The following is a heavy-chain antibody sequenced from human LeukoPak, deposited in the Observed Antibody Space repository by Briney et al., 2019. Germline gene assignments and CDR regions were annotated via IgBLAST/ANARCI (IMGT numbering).Heavy chain of an antibody. CDR3: ARDYGGNPDY. Sequence: SETLSLTCNVSGGSVSSGSYYWSWLRQPPGKGLEWIGYIYYSGSTNYNPSLKSRVTISVDTSKNQFSLKLSSVTAADTAVYYCARDYGGNPDYWGQGTLVTVSS. V-gene: IGHV4-61*01. D-gene: IGHD4/OR15-4a*01. CDR1: GGSVSSGSYY. J-gene: IGHJ4*02. CDR2: IYYSGST.